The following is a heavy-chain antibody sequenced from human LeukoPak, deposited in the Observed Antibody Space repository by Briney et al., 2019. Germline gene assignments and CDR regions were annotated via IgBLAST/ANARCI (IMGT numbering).Heavy chain of an antibody. Sequence: SGPTLVKPTQTLTLTCTFSGFSFTSSGVGVGWIRQPPGKALEWLALIYWDDDKRYSASLKSRLTITKDTSKNQVILTMTNMDPVDTATYYCAQTPYGSSVFIAEYFLHWGQGTLVTVSS. V-gene: IGHV2-5*02. J-gene: IGHJ1*01. D-gene: IGHD6-13*01. CDR1: GFSFTSSGVG. CDR2: IYWDDDK. CDR3: AQTPYGSSVFIAEYFLH.